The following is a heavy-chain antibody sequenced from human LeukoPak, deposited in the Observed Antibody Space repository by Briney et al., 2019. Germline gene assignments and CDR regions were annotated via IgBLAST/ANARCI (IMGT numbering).Heavy chain of an antibody. D-gene: IGHD4-23*01. CDR3: ARGSYGGNSDSPY. J-gene: IGHJ4*02. CDR2: IYYSGST. Sequence: SETLSLTCTVSGGSISSYYWSWIRQPPGKGLEWIGYIYYSGSTNYNPSHKSRVTISVDTSKNQFSLKLSSVTAADTAVYYCARGSYGGNSDSPYWGQGTLVTVSS. V-gene: IGHV4-59*01. CDR1: GGSISSYY.